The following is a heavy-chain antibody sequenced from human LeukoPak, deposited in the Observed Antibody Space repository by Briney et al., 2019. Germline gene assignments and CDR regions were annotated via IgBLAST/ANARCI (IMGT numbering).Heavy chain of an antibody. J-gene: IGHJ4*02. D-gene: IGHD2-2*01. Sequence: SETLSLTCTVSGGSISNYYWNWIRQPPGKGLEWIGEINHSGSTNYNPSLKSRVTISVDTSKNQFSLKLSSVTAADTAVYYCARCYCSSTSCFSDYWGQGTLVTVSS. V-gene: IGHV4-34*01. CDR1: GGSISNYY. CDR2: INHSGST. CDR3: ARCYCSSTSCFSDY.